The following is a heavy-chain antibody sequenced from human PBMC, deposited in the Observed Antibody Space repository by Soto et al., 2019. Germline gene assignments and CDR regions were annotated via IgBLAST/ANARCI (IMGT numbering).Heavy chain of an antibody. CDR1: GYIFTNYW. Sequence: PEESLKISCKGSGYIFTNYWITWVRQMPGKGLEWMGRIDPSDSYTNYSPSFQGHVTISADKSISTAYLQWSSLKASDTPMYYCARIGLLFGENYYYGMDVWGQXTTVTVSS. CDR2: IDPSDSYT. J-gene: IGHJ6*02. V-gene: IGHV5-10-1*01. CDR3: ARIGLLFGENYYYGMDV. D-gene: IGHD3-10*01.